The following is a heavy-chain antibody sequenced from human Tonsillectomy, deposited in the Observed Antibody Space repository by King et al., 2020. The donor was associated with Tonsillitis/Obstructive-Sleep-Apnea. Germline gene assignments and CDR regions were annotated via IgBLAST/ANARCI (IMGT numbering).Heavy chain of an antibody. V-gene: IGHV4-59*01. D-gene: IGHD5-12*01. CDR1: GGSISSYY. J-gene: IGHJ4*02. CDR2: IYYSGST. Sequence: VQLQESGPGLVKPSETLSLTCTVSGGSISSYYWSWIRQPPGKGLEWIGYIYYSGSTNYNPSLKSRVPISVDTSKNQFSLKLSSVTAADTAVYYCASGGGYSGYDSFDYWGQGTLVTVSS. CDR3: ASGGGYSGYDSFDY.